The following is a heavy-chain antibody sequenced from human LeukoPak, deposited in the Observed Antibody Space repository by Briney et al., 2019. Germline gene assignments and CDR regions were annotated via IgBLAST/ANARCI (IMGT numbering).Heavy chain of an antibody. J-gene: IGHJ5*02. CDR3: ARDRITDCSTTSCTIANWFDP. D-gene: IGHD2-2*01. CDR2: INPNSGGT. V-gene: IGHV1-2*02. Sequence: VASVKLSCKASGYTFIDYYMHWGRQPPGQGLEWMGWINPNSGGTDYAQKFQGRVTMTRDTSIDTDYMELSRLTSDDTAVYYCARDRITDCSTTSCTIANWFDPWGQGTLVTVSS. CDR1: GYTFIDYY.